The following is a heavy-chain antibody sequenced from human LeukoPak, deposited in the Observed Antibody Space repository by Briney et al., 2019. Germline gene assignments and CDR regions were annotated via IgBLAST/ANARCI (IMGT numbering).Heavy chain of an antibody. CDR3: ATAVRYYDFWSGYFY. D-gene: IGHD3-3*01. CDR2: IIPIFGTA. J-gene: IGHJ4*02. CDR1: GYTFTSYY. Sequence: SVKVSCKASGYTFTSYYMHWVRQAPGQGLEWMGGIIPIFGTANYAQKFQGRVTITADESTSTAYMELSSLRSEDTAVYYCATAVRYYDFWSGYFYWGQGTLVTVSS. V-gene: IGHV1-69*13.